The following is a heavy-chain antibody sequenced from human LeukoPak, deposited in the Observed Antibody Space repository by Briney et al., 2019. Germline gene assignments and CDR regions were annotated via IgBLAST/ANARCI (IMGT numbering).Heavy chain of an antibody. CDR2: IYYSGST. CDR1: GGSISSGSYY. J-gene: IGHJ4*02. D-gene: IGHD2-8*01. Sequence: PSETLSLTCTVSGGSISSGSYYWGWIRQTPGKGLGWIGSIYYSGSTHYKPSLKSRVTISVDTSKNEFSLKLSSVTAADTAVYYCARNNTLMMYPRGGEDKGFDYWGQGTLVTVSS. V-gene: IGHV4-39*01. CDR3: ARNNTLMMYPRGGEDKGFDY.